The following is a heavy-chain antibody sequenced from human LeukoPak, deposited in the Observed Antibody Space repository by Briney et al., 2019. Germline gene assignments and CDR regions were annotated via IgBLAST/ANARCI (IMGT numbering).Heavy chain of an antibody. CDR1: GGSISSGSYY. CDR2: IYTSGST. Sequence: PSQTLSLTCTVSGGSISSGSYYWSWIRQPAGKGLEWIGRIYTSGSTNYNPSLKSRVTISVDTFKNQFSLKLSSVTAADTAVYYCARDGGLSLYYFDYWGQGTLVTVSS. J-gene: IGHJ4*02. CDR3: ARDGGLSLYYFDY. V-gene: IGHV4-61*02. D-gene: IGHD3-16*01.